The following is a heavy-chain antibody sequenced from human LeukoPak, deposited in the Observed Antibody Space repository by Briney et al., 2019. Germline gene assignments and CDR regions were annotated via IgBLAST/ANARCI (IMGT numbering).Heavy chain of an antibody. V-gene: IGHV3-7*05. J-gene: IGHJ4*02. CDR1: GFTFSSYA. Sequence: PGGSLRLSCAASGFTFSSYAMSWVRQAPGKGLEWVANIKQDGSEKYYVDSVKGRFTISRDNAKNSLYLQMNSLRAEDTAVYYCARDSIVEYYFDYWGQGTLVTVSS. CDR3: ARDSIVEYYFDY. CDR2: IKQDGSEK. D-gene: IGHD3-22*01.